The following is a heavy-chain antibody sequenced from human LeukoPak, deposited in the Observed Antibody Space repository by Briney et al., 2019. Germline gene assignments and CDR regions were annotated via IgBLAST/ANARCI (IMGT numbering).Heavy chain of an antibody. CDR1: GGSISGYY. D-gene: IGHD6-19*01. CDR3: AGEGQWLPDWFDP. J-gene: IGHJ5*02. V-gene: IGHV4-59*01. CDR2: IHYSGST. Sequence: PSETLSLTCTVSGGSISGYYWSWIRQPPGKGLEWIGYIHYSGSTNYNPSLKSRVTISLDMSKNQFSLKLNSVTAADTAVYYCAGEGQWLPDWFDPWGQGTLVIVSS.